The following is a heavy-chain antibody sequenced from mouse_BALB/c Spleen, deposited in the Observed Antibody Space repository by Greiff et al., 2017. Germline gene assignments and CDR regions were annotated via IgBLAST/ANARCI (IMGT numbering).Heavy chain of an antibody. Sequence: QVQLQQSGAELARPGASVKISCKASGYAFSSSWMNWVKQRPGQGLEWIGRIYPGDGDTNYNGKFKGKATLTADKSSSTAYMQLSSLTSVDSAVYFCARTPLYGYFDYWGQGTTLTVSS. CDR2: IYPGDGDT. CDR3: ARTPLYGYFDY. D-gene: IGHD1-1*01. CDR1: GYAFSSSW. V-gene: IGHV1-80*01. J-gene: IGHJ2*01.